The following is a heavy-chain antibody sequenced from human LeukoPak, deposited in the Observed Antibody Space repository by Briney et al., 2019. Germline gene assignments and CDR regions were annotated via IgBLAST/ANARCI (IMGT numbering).Heavy chain of an antibody. CDR3: AKYSSGWYSSFDP. V-gene: IGHV3-53*01. Sequence: GGSLRLSCAASGFTVSSNYMSWVRQAPGKGLEWVSVVYSGGSTYYADSVKGRFTISRDNSKNTLYLQMNSLRAEDTAVYYCAKYSSGWYSSFDPWGQGTLVTVSS. J-gene: IGHJ5*02. D-gene: IGHD6-19*01. CDR2: VYSGGST. CDR1: GFTVSSNY.